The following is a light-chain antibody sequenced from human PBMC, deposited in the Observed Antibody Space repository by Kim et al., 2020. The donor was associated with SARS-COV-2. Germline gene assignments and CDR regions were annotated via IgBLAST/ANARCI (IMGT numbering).Light chain of an antibody. V-gene: IGLV3-1*01. CDR1: KLGNKD. J-gene: IGLJ2*01. CDR3: QTWDSSLVV. CDR2: QDF. Sequence: SVSPGQTARITCSGDKLGNKDICWYQQRPGQSPVLVIYQDFKRPSGIPERFSGSNSGNTATLTISGTQAMDEADYYCQTWDSSLVVFGGGTQLTVL.